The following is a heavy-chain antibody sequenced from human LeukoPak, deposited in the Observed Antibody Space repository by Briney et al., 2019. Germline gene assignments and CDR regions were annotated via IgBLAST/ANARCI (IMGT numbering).Heavy chain of an antibody. CDR2: ISGGGVYT. J-gene: IGHJ4*02. Sequence: GSLRLSCAASGFTFSDYYMSWIRQAPGKGLEWVSYISGGGVYTNYADPVKGRFTISRHNSKNTLYLQMNSLRAEDTAVYYCARVGSGWYDFDYWGQGTLVTVSS. CDR1: GFTFSDYY. D-gene: IGHD6-19*01. V-gene: IGHV3-11*05. CDR3: ARVGSGWYDFDY.